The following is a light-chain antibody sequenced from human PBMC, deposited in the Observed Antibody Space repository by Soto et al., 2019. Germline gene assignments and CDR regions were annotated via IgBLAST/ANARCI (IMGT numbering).Light chain of an antibody. CDR3: SSYTSSSTPYYV. J-gene: IGLJ1*01. Sequence: LTQPASVSGSPGQSITISCTGTSSDVGGYNYVSWYQQHPGKAPKLMIYDVSNRPSGVSNRFSGSKSGNTASLTISGLQAEDEADYYCSSYTSSSTPYYVFRTGTKVTVL. CDR1: SSDVGGYNY. CDR2: DVS. V-gene: IGLV2-14*01.